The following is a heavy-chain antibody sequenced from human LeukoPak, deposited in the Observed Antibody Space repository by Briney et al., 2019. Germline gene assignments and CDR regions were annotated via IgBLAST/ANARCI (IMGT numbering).Heavy chain of an antibody. V-gene: IGHV1-69*06. CDR2: IIPIFGTA. CDR3: ARDIGIAAAGKRLRAFDI. D-gene: IGHD6-13*01. J-gene: IGHJ3*02. Sequence: SVKVSCKASGGTFGSYAISWVRQAPGQGLEWMGGIIPIFGTANYAQKFQGRVTITADKSTSTAYMELSSLRSEDTAVYYCARDIGIAAAGKRLRAFDIWGQGTMVTVSS. CDR1: GGTFGSYA.